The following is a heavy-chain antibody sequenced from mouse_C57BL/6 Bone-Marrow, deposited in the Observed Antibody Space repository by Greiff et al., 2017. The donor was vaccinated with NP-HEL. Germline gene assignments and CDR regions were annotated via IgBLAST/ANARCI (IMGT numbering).Heavy chain of an antibody. D-gene: IGHD1-1*01. J-gene: IGHJ3*01. Sequence: EVHLVESGGGLVKPGGSLKLSCAASGFTFSSYAMSWVRQTPEKRLEWVATISDGGSYTYYPDNVKGRFTISRDNAKNNLYLQMSHLKSEDTAMYYCARDGVYYYGSSYRTWFAYWGQGTLVTVSA. CDR2: ISDGGSYT. V-gene: IGHV5-4*01. CDR3: ARDGVYYYGSSYRTWFAY. CDR1: GFTFSSYA.